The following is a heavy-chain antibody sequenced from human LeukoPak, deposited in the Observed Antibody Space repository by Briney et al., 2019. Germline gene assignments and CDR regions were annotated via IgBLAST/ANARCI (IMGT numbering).Heavy chain of an antibody. CDR2: ISGSGGST. CDR1: GFTFSSYA. CDR3: AKDRGTGYCSGGSCDAFDI. Sequence: QSGGSLRLSCAASGFTFSSYAMSWVRQAPGKGLEWVSAISGSGGSTYYADSVKGRFTISRDNSKNTLYLQMNSLRAEDTAVYYCAKDRGTGYCSGGSCDAFDIWGQGTMVTVSS. D-gene: IGHD2-15*01. J-gene: IGHJ3*02. V-gene: IGHV3-23*01.